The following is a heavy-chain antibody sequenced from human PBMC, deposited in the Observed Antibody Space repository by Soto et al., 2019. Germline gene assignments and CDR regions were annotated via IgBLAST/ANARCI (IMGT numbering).Heavy chain of an antibody. CDR1: GFTFGSYG. D-gene: IGHD6-13*01. Sequence: PGGSLRLSCAASGFTFGSYGMHWVRQAPGKGLEWVAVIWYDGSNKYYADSVKGRFTISRDNSKNTLYLQMNSLRAEDTAVYYCARDRGIAAAAPFDPWGQGTLVTVSS. CDR3: ARDRGIAAAAPFDP. CDR2: IWYDGSNK. J-gene: IGHJ5*02. V-gene: IGHV3-33*01.